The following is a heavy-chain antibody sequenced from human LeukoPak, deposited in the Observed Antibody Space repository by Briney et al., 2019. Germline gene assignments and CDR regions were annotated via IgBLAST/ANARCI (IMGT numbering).Heavy chain of an antibody. CDR2: IYPSGGST. CDR1: GYTFTSYY. J-gene: IGHJ4*02. V-gene: IGHV1-46*01. Sequence: ASVKVSCKASGYTFTSYYMHWVRQAPGQGLEWMGIIYPSGGSTSYAQKFQGRVTMTRDTSTSTVYMELSSLRSEDTAVYYCARVVLGSGKAVALGYWGQGTLVTVSS. D-gene: IGHD1-1*01. CDR3: ARVVLGSGKAVALGY.